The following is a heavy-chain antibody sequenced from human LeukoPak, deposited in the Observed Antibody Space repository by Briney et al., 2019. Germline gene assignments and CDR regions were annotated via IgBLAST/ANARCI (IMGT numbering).Heavy chain of an antibody. Sequence: GGSLRLSCAASGFTFTNYAMSWVRQAPGMGLEWVSGISGSDSGTYYADSVKGRFTISRDNSRNTLYLQMNSLRAEDTAVYYCARDEYYYDSSGYYYDYWGQGTLVTVSS. V-gene: IGHV3-23*01. CDR2: ISGSDSGT. CDR1: GFTFTNYA. CDR3: ARDEYYYDSSGYYYDY. J-gene: IGHJ4*02. D-gene: IGHD3-22*01.